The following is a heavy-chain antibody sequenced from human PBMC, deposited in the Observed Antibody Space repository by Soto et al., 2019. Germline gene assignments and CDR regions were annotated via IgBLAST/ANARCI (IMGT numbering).Heavy chain of an antibody. Sequence: PSETLSLTCTVSGGSISSGGYYWSWIRQHPRKGLEWIGYIYYSGSTYYNPSLKSRVTISVDTSKNQFSLKLSSVTAADTAVYYCARDNLNLGYCSSTSCPYYGMDVWGQGTTVTVSS. V-gene: IGHV4-31*03. CDR1: GGSISSGGYY. J-gene: IGHJ6*02. D-gene: IGHD2-2*01. CDR3: ARDNLNLGYCSSTSCPYYGMDV. CDR2: IYYSGST.